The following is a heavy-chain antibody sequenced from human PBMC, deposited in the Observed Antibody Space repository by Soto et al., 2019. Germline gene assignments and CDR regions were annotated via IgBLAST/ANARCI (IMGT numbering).Heavy chain of an antibody. CDR1: GFTFSDYV. CDR3: ARDRSTDFGLDV. CDR2: ISDGGERT. D-gene: IGHD3-3*01. Sequence: EVLLLESGGDSVQPGGSLRLSCVASGFTFSDYVMSWVRQVPGKGLEWVSSISDGGERTDYRDSVRGRFTISRDNARFMLHLQMNSLRVDDTATYFCARDRSTDFGLDVWGQGTTVTVSS. J-gene: IGHJ6*02. V-gene: IGHV3-23*01.